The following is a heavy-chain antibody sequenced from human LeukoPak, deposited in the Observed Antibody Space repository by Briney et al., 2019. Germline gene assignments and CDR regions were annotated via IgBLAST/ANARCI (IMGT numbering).Heavy chain of an antibody. J-gene: IGHJ4*02. CDR3: ARNMMGTDY. Sequence: GGSLRLSCVASGLTFTGSGVHWLRQAPGKGLEWVAFIQSDGSYKDYVESVKGRFTSSRDDSKNTVYLQMNGLRPEDTAVYYRARNMMGTDYWGQGTHVTVSS. CDR1: GLTFTGSG. CDR2: IQSDGSYK. V-gene: IGHV3-30*02. D-gene: IGHD3-16*01.